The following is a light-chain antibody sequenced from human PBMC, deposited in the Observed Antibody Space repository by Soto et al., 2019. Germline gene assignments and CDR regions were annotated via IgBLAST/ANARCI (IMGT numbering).Light chain of an antibody. J-gene: IGKJ4*01. CDR3: HQRSNWPPFT. V-gene: IGKV3-11*01. Sequence: EIVLTQSPATLSLSPGERATLSCRASQSVSSYLAWYQQKPGQAPRLLIYDASNRATGIPARFSGSGSGTDFTLTISSLEPEDFAVYYCHQRSNWPPFTFGGGTKMEIK. CDR1: QSVSSY. CDR2: DAS.